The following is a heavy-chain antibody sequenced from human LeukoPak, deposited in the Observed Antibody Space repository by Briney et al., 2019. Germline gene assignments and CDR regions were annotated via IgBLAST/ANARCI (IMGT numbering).Heavy chain of an antibody. D-gene: IGHD6-13*01. V-gene: IGHV3-43*02. J-gene: IGHJ4*02. CDR1: GFTFDDYA. Sequence: PGGSLRLSCAASGFTFDDYAMHWVRQVPGKGLEWVCLIFGDGSSTNYADSVKGRFTISRDNSKNSLYLHMNSLRVEDTALYFCAKGRYSSSWYTIDYWGQGTLVTVSS. CDR3: AKGRYSSSWYTIDY. CDR2: IFGDGSST.